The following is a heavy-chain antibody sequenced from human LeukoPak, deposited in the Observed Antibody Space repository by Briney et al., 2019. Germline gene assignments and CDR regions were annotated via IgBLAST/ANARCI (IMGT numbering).Heavy chain of an antibody. CDR1: GFTFSSYA. CDR2: ISGSGGST. V-gene: IGHV3-23*01. CDR3: ARYGSGRPGYYYYGMDV. Sequence: PGGSLRLSCAASGFTFSSYAMSWVRQAPGKGLEWVSAISGSGGSTYYADSVKGRFTISRDNSKNTLYLQMNSLRAEDTAVYYCARYGSGRPGYYYYGMDVWGQGTTVTVSS. J-gene: IGHJ6*02. D-gene: IGHD3-10*01.